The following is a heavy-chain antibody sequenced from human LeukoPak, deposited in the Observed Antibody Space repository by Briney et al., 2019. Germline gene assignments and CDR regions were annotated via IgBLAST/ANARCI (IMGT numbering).Heavy chain of an antibody. J-gene: IGHJ4*02. CDR2: ISYSGTT. CDR1: GGSISSSSPYY. D-gene: IGHD5-24*01. V-gene: IGHV4-39*07. CDR3: ARTRWLQLILVDY. Sequence: NPSETLSLTCTVSGGSISSSSPYYWGWIRQSPGKGLEWIGSISYSGTTYYNPSLKSRVTISVDTSKNQFSLKLSSVTAADTAVYYCARTRWLQLILVDYWGQGTLVTVSS.